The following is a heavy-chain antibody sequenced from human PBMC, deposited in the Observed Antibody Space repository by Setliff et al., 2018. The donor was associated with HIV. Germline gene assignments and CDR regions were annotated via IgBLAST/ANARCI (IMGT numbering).Heavy chain of an antibody. CDR2: ISSSSSYI. CDR3: ARDVSVASFFNY. CDR1: GFTFSSYS. J-gene: IGHJ4*02. V-gene: IGHV3-21*01. D-gene: IGHD6-19*01. Sequence: GGSLRLSCAASGFTFSSYSMNWVRQAPGKGLEWVSSISSSSSYIYYADSVKGRCTISRDNAKNSLYLQMNSLRAEDTAVYYCARDVSVASFFNYWGQGTLVTVSS.